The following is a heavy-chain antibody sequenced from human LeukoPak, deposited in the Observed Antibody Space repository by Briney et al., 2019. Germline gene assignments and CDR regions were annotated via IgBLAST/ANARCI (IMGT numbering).Heavy chain of an antibody. J-gene: IGHJ4*02. Sequence: GGSLRLSCAASGFTFSSYSMNWVRQAPGKGLEWVSSISSSSSYIYYADSVKGRFTISRDNSKNTLYLQMNSLRAEDTAVYYCAKAAIITMIVEGFDHWGQGTLVTVSS. V-gene: IGHV3-21*04. CDR1: GFTFSSYS. D-gene: IGHD3-22*01. CDR3: AKAAIITMIVEGFDH. CDR2: ISSSSSYI.